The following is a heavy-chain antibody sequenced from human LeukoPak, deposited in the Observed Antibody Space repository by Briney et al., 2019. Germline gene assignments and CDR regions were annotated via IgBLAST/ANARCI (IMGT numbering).Heavy chain of an antibody. V-gene: IGHV3-7*01. J-gene: IGHJ4*02. CDR3: ARAGQEWFGELGFDQ. Sequence: GGSLRLSCAASGVIFSSYWMSWVRQAPGKGLEWVANIKQDGSENNYVESVKGRFTISRDNAKNSLYLQTNSLRAEDTAVYYCARAGQEWFGELGFDQWGQGTLVIVSS. D-gene: IGHD3-10*01. CDR1: GVIFSSYW. CDR2: IKQDGSEN.